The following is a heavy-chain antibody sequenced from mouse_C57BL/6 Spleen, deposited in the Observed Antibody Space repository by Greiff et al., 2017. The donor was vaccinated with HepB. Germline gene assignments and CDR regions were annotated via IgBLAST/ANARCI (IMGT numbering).Heavy chain of an antibody. CDR2: ISSGSSTI. D-gene: IGHD2-10*01. CDR3: ATFYGNYNY. Sequence: EVQGVESGGGLVKPGGSLKLSCAASGFTFSDYGMHWVRQAPEKGLEWVAYISSGSSTIYYADTEKGRFTISRDNAKNTLFLQMTSLRSEDTAMYYCATFYGNYNYWGQGTTLTVSS. J-gene: IGHJ2*01. V-gene: IGHV5-17*01. CDR1: GFTFSDYG.